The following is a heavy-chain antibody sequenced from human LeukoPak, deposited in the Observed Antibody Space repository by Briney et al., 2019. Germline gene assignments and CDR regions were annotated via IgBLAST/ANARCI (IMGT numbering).Heavy chain of an antibody. CDR2: INHSGST. D-gene: IGHD3-3*01. V-gene: IGHV4-34*01. CDR1: GGSFSGYY. Sequence: SETLSLTCAVYGGSFSGYYWSWIRQPPGKGLEWIGEINHSGSTNYTPSLKSRVTISVDTSKNQFSLKLSSVTAADTAVYYCARAGVVIPRGAFDIWGQGTMVTVSS. CDR3: ARAGVVIPRGAFDI. J-gene: IGHJ3*02.